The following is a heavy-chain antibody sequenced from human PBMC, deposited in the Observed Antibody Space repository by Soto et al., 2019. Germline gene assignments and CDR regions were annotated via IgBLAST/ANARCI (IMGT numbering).Heavy chain of an antibody. V-gene: IGHV1-2*04. CDR2: INPNSGGT. CDR1: GYTFTGYY. Sequence: QVQLVQSGAEVKKPGASVKVSCKASGYTFTGYYMHWVRQAPGQGLEWMGWINPNSGGTNYAQKFQGWVTMTRDTSISTAYMELSRLRSDATAVYYCARVGRCSGGSCYGLIYWGQGTLVTVSS. J-gene: IGHJ4*02. D-gene: IGHD2-15*01. CDR3: ARVGRCSGGSCYGLIY.